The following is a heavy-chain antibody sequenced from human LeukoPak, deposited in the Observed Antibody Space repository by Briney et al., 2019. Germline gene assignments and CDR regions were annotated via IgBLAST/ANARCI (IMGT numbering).Heavy chain of an antibody. Sequence: GGSLRLSCGVCGFTFSRYWMSWVRQAPRVGLELVANIKQDGSAKYYVDSVKGRFTISRDNAKNSLYLQMNSLRAEHTAMYYCARATGKRDHFQYWGQGTLVTVSS. CDR3: ARATGKRDHFQY. D-gene: IGHD2-21*02. V-gene: IGHV3-7*03. J-gene: IGHJ4*02. CDR2: IKQDGSAK. CDR1: GFTFSRYW.